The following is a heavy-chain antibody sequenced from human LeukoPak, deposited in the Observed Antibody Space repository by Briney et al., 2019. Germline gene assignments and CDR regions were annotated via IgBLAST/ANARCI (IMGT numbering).Heavy chain of an antibody. CDR1: GGSISSYH. D-gene: IGHD2-15*01. V-gene: IGHV4-59*01. Sequence: SETLSLTCTVSGGSISSYHWSWIRQPPGKGLEWIGYIYYSGSTNYNPSLKSRVTISVDTSKNQFSLKLSSVTAADTAVYYCARRHVVAAFDIWGQGTMVTVSS. J-gene: IGHJ3*02. CDR3: ARRHVVAAFDI. CDR2: IYYSGST.